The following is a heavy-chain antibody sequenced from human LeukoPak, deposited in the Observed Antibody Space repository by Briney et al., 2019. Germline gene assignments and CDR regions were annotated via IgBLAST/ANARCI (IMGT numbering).Heavy chain of an antibody. J-gene: IGHJ3*02. CDR3: ARDNRFRYYDFWSGYYFDAFDI. D-gene: IGHD3-3*01. CDR2: IIPIFGTA. Sequence: SVKVSCRASGGTFSSYAISWVRQAPGQGLEWMGGIIPIFGTANYAQKFQGRVTITADESTSTAYMELSSLRSEDTAVYYCARDNRFRYYDFWSGYYFDAFDIWGQGTMVTVSS. V-gene: IGHV1-69*13. CDR1: GGTFSSYA.